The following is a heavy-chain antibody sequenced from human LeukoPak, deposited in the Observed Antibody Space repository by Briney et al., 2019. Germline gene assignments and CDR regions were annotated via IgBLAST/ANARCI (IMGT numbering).Heavy chain of an antibody. CDR2: IYTSGST. Sequence: PSETLSLTCTVSGGSISSYYWTWIRQPAGKGLEWIRRIYTSGSTNYNPSLKSRVTMSVDTSKSQFSLKLSSVTAADTAVYYCARGFPGGGYYDYWGQGTLVTVSS. CDR3: ARGFPGGGYYDY. J-gene: IGHJ4*02. D-gene: IGHD3-22*01. V-gene: IGHV4-4*07. CDR1: GGSISSYY.